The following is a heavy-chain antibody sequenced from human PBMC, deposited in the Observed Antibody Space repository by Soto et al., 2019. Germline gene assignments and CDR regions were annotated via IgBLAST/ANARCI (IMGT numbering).Heavy chain of an antibody. V-gene: IGHV1-18*01. CDR2: ISPYNGNT. J-gene: IGHJ4*02. Sequence: QVQLVQSGAEVKKPGASVKVSCKASGYTFTNFGISWVRQAPGQGLEWMGWISPYNGNTNYAQKFQGRAPMPTTTSPSTAYMEVRSLRFDDTAVYSSARGGPPIDYWGQGTLVTVSS. CDR1: GYTFTNFG. CDR3: ARGGPPIDY.